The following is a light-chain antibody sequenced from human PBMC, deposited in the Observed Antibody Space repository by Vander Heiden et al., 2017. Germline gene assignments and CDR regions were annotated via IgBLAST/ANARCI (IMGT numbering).Light chain of an antibody. V-gene: IGLV1-44*01. CDR2: SNN. CDR1: SSNIGSNT. Sequence: QSVVTQPPSASGTHGQRVTIACSGSSSNIGSNTVNWYQHLPGSAPQLLIYSNNQRPSGVPDRFSGSKSGTSGSLAISGLRSEDEADYFCATWDDSLNGPVFGGGTKLTIL. J-gene: IGLJ2*01. CDR3: ATWDDSLNGPV.